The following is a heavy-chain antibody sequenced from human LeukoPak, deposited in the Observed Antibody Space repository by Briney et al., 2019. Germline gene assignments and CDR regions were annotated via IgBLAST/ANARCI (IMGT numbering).Heavy chain of an antibody. CDR3: ASSILYFHNLAGYYPLDY. D-gene: IGHD3-9*01. CDR2: IDPSDSYT. CDR1: GYSFTSYW. V-gene: IGHV5-10-1*01. J-gene: IGHJ4*02. Sequence: GESLRISCKGSGYSFTSYWISWVRQMPGEGLEWMGRIDPSDSYTNYSPSFQGHVTISADKSISTAYLQWSSLKASDTAMYYCASSILYFHNLAGYYPLDYWGQGTLVTVSS.